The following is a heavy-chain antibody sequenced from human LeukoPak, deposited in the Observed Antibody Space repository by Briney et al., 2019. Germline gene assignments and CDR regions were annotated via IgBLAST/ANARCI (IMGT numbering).Heavy chain of an antibody. D-gene: IGHD3-9*01. CDR2: IIPIFGTA. V-gene: IGHV1-69*06. Sequence: RASVKVSCKTSGYKFNDYYIHWVRQAPGQGLEWMGGIIPIFGTANYAQKFQGRVTITADKSTSTAYMELSSLRSEDTAVYYCARERGLRYFDWLFLWGQGTLVTVSS. CDR1: GYKFNDYY. J-gene: IGHJ4*02. CDR3: ARERGLRYFDWLFL.